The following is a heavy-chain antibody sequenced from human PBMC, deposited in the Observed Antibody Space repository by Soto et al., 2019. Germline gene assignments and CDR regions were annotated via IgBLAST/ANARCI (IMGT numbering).Heavy chain of an antibody. V-gene: IGHV3-11*06. J-gene: IGHJ6*02. CDR2: ISSSSGST. CDR1: GFTFSYYY. Sequence: PGGSLRLSSAASGFTFSYYYMSWIRQSPGKGLEYISYISSSSGSTNYADSVKGRFTISRDNAKNSLYLQMSSLRAEDTAVYYCARDRGGYDRLYYYHGMDVWGQGTTVTVSS. D-gene: IGHD5-12*01. CDR3: ARDRGGYDRLYYYHGMDV.